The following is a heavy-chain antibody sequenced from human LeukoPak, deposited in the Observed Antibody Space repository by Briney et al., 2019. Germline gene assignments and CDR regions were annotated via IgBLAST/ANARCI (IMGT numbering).Heavy chain of an antibody. CDR3: AIVLEGYSYGYDY. V-gene: IGHV1-2*04. J-gene: IGHJ4*02. CDR2: INPNSGGT. D-gene: IGHD5-18*01. CDR1: GYTFTGYY. Sequence: GASVKVSCKASGYTFTGYYMHWVRQAPGQGLEWMGWINPNSGGTNYAQKFQGWVTMTRDTSISTAYMELSRLRSDDTAVYYCAIVLEGYSYGYDYWGQGTLVTVSS.